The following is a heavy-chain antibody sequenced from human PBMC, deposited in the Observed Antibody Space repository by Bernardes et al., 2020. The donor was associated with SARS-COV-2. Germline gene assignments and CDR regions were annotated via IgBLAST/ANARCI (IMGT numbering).Heavy chain of an antibody. CDR3: ARWLGGGAFDS. V-gene: IGHV1-69*04. D-gene: IGHD2-21*01. CDR1: GGTFGGRG. Sequence: SVKVSCKTSGGTFGGRGFSWVRQVPGQGLEWMGRIIPSLDMTEYRQEFQGRVTFSADTSTGTVYMDLRNLKSEDTALYYCARWLGGGAFDSWGQGT. J-gene: IGHJ4*02. CDR2: IIPSLDMT.